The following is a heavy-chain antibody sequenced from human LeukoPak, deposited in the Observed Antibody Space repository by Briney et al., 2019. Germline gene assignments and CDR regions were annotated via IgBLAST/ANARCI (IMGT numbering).Heavy chain of an antibody. V-gene: IGHV1-8*03. D-gene: IGHD5-18*01. CDR2: MNPNSGNT. J-gene: IGHJ4*02. CDR3: ADLNVDTAMVTGAFRDY. CDR1: GYTFTDSD. Sequence: ASVKVSCKASGYTFTDSDINWVRQATGQGLEWMGWMNPNSGNTGYAQKLQGRVTITADKSMSTAYMELSSLRSEDTAVYYCADLNVDTAMVTGAFRDYWGQGTLVTVSS.